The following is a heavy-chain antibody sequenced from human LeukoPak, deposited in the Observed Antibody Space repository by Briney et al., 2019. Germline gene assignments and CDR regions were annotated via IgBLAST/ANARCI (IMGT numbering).Heavy chain of an antibody. D-gene: IGHD6-19*01. CDR2: IYTSGST. V-gene: IGHV4-59*10. J-gene: IGHJ4*02. CDR3: AREGPAGTNSYIYYFDY. Sequence: SETLSLTCAVYGGSFSGYYWSWIRQPPGKGLEWIGRIYTSGSTNYNPSLKSRVTISVDTSKNQFSLKLSSVTAADTAVYYCAREGPAGTNSYIYYFDYWGQGTLVTVSS. CDR1: GGSFSGYY.